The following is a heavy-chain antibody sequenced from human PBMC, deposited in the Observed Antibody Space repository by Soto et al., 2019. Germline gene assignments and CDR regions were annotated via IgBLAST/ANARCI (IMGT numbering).Heavy chain of an antibody. J-gene: IGHJ4*02. D-gene: IGHD3-9*01. CDR1: GGSFSGYY. Sequence: SETLSLTCAVYGGSFSGYYWSWIRQPPGKGLEWIGEIKHSGRTNYNPSLKSRVTISVDTSKNQFSLKLSSVTAADTAVYYCARGDILTGYSNWGQGTLVTVSS. CDR2: IKHSGRT. V-gene: IGHV4-34*01. CDR3: ARGDILTGYSN.